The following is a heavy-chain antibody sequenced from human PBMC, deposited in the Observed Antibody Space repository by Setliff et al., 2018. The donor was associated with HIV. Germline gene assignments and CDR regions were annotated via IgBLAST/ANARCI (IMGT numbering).Heavy chain of an antibody. D-gene: IGHD2-8*01. Sequence: VGSLRLSCAASGFTSSRYDMHWVRQAPGQGLEWVSAIGTDGDTYYAGSVKGRFTISRENAKNSLHLQMNSLRDGDTAVYYCARVSNGDWDYWGQGTQVTVSS. CDR1: GFTSSRYD. V-gene: IGHV3-13*01. CDR3: ARVSNGDWDY. CDR2: IGTDGDT. J-gene: IGHJ4*02.